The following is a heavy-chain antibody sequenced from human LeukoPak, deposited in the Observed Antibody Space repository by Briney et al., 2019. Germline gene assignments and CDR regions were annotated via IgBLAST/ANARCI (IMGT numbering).Heavy chain of an antibody. J-gene: IGHJ6*02. CDR2: LSWDGETT. V-gene: IGHV3-43*01. CDR3: AKDFETLSGSGALDI. CDR1: GFSFDDYT. Sequence: AGGSLRLSCAASGFSFDDYTIYWVRQAPGKGLEWVSLLSWDGETTYYSDSVKGRFTISRDNGKTSLSLQMNSLTIEDTAVYYCAKDFETLSGSGALDIWGQGTTVTVSS. D-gene: IGHD1-26*01.